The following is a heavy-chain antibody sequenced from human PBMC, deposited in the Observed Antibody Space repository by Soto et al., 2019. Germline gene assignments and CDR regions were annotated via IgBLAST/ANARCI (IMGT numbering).Heavy chain of an antibody. J-gene: IGHJ6*02. CDR1: GFAFRSYG. D-gene: IGHD3-9*01. CDR3: ARGTFGGYSDWYSYGMDV. V-gene: IGHV3-30*03. Sequence: GGSLGLSSASSGFAFRSYGMHWFRQAPGNGLEWVAVISYDGTNKYYADSVKGRFTISRDNSKNTLYLQMNSLRAEDTAVYYCARGTFGGYSDWYSYGMDVWGQGTTVTVSS. CDR2: ISYDGTNK.